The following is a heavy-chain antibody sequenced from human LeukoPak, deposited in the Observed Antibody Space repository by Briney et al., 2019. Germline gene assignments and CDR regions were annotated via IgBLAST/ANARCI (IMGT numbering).Heavy chain of an antibody. CDR1: GFTFSTSW. V-gene: IGHV3-7*01. CDR2: ITQEESER. J-gene: IGHJ4*02. CDR3: ARGGGDS. D-gene: IGHD3-3*01. Sequence: GGSLRPSCAASGFTFSTSWMNWVRQAPGKGLEWVAMITQEESERYYVDSVKGRFIISRDNVKSSLYLQMNSLRAEDTAVYYCARGGGDSWGQGTLVTVSS.